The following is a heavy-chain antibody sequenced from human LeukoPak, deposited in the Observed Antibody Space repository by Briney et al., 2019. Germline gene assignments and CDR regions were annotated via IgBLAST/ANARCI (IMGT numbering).Heavy chain of an antibody. CDR3: AKDSEMATAILFILDY. CDR2: ISGSGGST. CDR1: AFTFSSYG. V-gene: IGHV3-23*01. J-gene: IGHJ4*02. D-gene: IGHD5-24*01. Sequence: PGGSLRLSCAASAFTFSSYGMSWVRQAPGKGLEWVSAISGSGGSTYYADSVKGRFTISRDNSKNTLYLQMNSLRPEDTAIYYCAKDSEMATAILFILDYWGQGTLVTVSS.